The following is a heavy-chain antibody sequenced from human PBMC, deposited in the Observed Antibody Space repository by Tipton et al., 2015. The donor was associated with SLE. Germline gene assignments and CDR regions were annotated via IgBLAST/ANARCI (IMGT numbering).Heavy chain of an antibody. V-gene: IGHV1-18*01. D-gene: IGHD5-12*01. J-gene: IGHJ4*02. CDR2: IGADNGNT. CDR3: ARDESGFKDFFDY. CDR1: GYTLTNYG. Sequence: QSGPEVKKPGASVKVSCKASGYTLTNYGFNWVRQAPGQGLEWMGWIGADNGNTNYALKFQGRVTMTRDKTTSTAYMELRSLRSDDTAIYYCARDESGFKDFFDYWGQGTLGTVSS.